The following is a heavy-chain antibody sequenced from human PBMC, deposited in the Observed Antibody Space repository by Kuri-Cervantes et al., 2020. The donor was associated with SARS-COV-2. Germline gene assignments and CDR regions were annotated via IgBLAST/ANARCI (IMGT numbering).Heavy chain of an antibody. CDR2: ISDSGTTT. CDR1: GFSLSDHY. D-gene: IGHD2-15*01. CDR3: AREKVWSGGVIGD. Sequence: GGSLRLSCAASGFSLSDHYMSWIRQAPGKGLEWVSYISDSGTTTKYADSVKGRFTISRDNSKNTLYLQMNSLRAEDTAVYYCAREKVWSGGVIGDWGQGTLVTVSS. J-gene: IGHJ4*02. V-gene: IGHV3-11*04.